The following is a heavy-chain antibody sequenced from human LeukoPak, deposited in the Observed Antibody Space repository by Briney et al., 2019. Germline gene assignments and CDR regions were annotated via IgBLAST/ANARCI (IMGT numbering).Heavy chain of an antibody. J-gene: IGHJ4*02. V-gene: IGHV4-39*01. D-gene: IGHD4-17*01. Sequence: PSETLSLTCTVSGGSISSSSYYWGWIRQPPGKGLEWIGSTYYSGSTYYNPSLKSRVTISVDTSKNQFSLKLSSVTAADTAVYYCARVDYEVDYWGQGTLVTVSS. CDR2: TYYSGST. CDR3: ARVDYEVDY. CDR1: GGSISSSSYY.